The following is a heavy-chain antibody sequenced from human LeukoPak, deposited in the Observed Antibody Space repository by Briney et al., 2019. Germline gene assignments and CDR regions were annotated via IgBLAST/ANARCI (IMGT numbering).Heavy chain of an antibody. CDR1: GYTFTGYY. V-gene: IGHV1-2*02. CDR3: ARERGGRSYGYYYYYMDV. Sequence: ASVKVSCKASGYTFTGYYMHWVRQAPGQGLEWMGWINPNSGGTNYAQKFQGRVTMTRDTSISTAYMELSRLRSDDTAASYCARERGGRSYGYYYYYMDVWGKGTTVTVSS. D-gene: IGHD1-26*01. CDR2: INPNSGGT. J-gene: IGHJ6*03.